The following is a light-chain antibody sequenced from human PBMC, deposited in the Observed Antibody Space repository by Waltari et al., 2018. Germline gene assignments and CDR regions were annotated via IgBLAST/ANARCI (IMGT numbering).Light chain of an antibody. J-gene: IGLJ2*01. CDR3: SSLTSSTTGI. CDR1: SSDSGGYEY. CDR2: DVN. Sequence: SALTQPDSVSGSPGQSITISCSGISSDSGGYEYVSWYQQHPGKAPKVIIYDVNNRPSGVSNRFSGSKSGSSASLTISGLQAEDEADYYCSSLTSSTTGIFGGGTKVTVL. V-gene: IGLV2-14*03.